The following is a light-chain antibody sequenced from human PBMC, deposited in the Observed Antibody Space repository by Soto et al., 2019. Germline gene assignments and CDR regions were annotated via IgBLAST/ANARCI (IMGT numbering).Light chain of an antibody. Sequence: ELVLTQSPATLSLSPEDRASLSCRASQSVSSSYLAWYQQKPGQAPRLLIYDASNRATGIPARFSGSGSGTDFTLTISSLEPEDFAVYYRQQRSNWPITFGQGTRLEIK. CDR3: QQRSNWPIT. CDR2: DAS. CDR1: QSVSSSY. J-gene: IGKJ5*01. V-gene: IGKV3-11*01.